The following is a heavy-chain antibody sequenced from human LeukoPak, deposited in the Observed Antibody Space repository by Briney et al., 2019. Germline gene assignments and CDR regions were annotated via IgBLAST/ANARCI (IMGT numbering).Heavy chain of an antibody. Sequence: PGGSLRLSCAASGFTFDDYGMSWVRQAPGKGLEWVANIKQDGSEKYYVDSVKGRFTISRDNAKNSLYLQMNSLRAEDTAVYYCARGYPKYSGSYHFDYWGQGTLVTVSS. CDR3: ARGYPKYSGSYHFDY. CDR1: GFTFDDYG. D-gene: IGHD1-26*01. V-gene: IGHV3-7*01. CDR2: IKQDGSEK. J-gene: IGHJ4*02.